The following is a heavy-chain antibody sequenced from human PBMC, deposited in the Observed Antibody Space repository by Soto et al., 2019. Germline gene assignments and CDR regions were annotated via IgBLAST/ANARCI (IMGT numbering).Heavy chain of an antibody. Sequence: GGSLRLSCVASGFASSSYWMSWVRQAPGKGLEWVANIKQDGSDKNYVDSVKARFTISRDNAKNSLYLQMNSLRAEDTAIYYCARTGITGTILANWFDHWGKGTLVTVS. J-gene: IGHJ5*02. D-gene: IGHD1-7*01. CDR2: IKQDGSDK. V-gene: IGHV3-7*03. CDR1: GFASSSYW. CDR3: ARTGITGTILANWFDH.